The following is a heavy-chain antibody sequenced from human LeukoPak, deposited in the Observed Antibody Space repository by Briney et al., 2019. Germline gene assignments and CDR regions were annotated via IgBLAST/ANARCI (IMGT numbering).Heavy chain of an antibody. Sequence: SQTLSLTCTVSGGSISSGSYYWSWIRQPAGKGLEWIGRIYTSGSTNYNPSLKSRVTMSVDTSKNQFSLKLSSVTAADTAVYYCARPSPYYSYLDVWGKGTTVTVSS. CDR2: IYTSGST. CDR3: ARPSPYYSYLDV. J-gene: IGHJ6*03. CDR1: GGSISSGSYY. V-gene: IGHV4-61*02.